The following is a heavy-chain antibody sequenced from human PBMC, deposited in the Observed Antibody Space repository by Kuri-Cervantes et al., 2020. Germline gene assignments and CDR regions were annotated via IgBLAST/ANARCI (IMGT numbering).Heavy chain of an antibody. CDR3: ARTPKVRDKAY. Sequence: ASVKVSCKGSGYTLSDHFMHWVRQAPGQGLEWMGRINPNSGHTDSAQKFQGRVTMTRDTSISTAYMELSRLRSDDTAVYYCARTPKVRDKAYWGQGTLVTVSS. CDR2: INPNSGHT. J-gene: IGHJ4*02. D-gene: IGHD5-24*01. V-gene: IGHV1-2*06. CDR1: GYTLSDHF.